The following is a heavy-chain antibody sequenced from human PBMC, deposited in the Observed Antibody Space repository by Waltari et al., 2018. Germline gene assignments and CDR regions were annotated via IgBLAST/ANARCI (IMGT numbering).Heavy chain of an antibody. V-gene: IGHV4-30-2*01. CDR2: IYHSGKT. CDR3: ARDPRPYDSSGPRALDI. D-gene: IGHD3-22*01. J-gene: IGHJ3*02. Sequence: QVQLQESGPGLVKPSQTLSLTCTVSGDSLNSGCYYWTLIRQPPGKGLEWIGYIYHSGKTYYNPSLKSRVTISVDRSKNQFSLKLSSVTAADTAVYYCARDPRPYDSSGPRALDIWGQGTMVTVSS. CDR1: GDSLNSGCYY.